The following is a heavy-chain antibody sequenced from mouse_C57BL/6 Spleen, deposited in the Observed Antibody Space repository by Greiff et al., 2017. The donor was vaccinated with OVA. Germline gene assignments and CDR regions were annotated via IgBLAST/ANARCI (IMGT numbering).Heavy chain of an antibody. V-gene: IGHV1-53*01. CDR1: GYTFTSYW. CDR2: INPSNGGT. CDR3: ARRGYYDGYFTPFDY. D-gene: IGHD2-3*01. J-gene: IGHJ2*01. Sequence: QVQLQQPGPELVKPGASVKLSCKASGYTFTSYWMHWVKQRPGQGLEWIGNINPSNGGTNYNEKFKSKATLTVDKSSSTAYMQLSSLTSEDSAVYYCARRGYYDGYFTPFDYWGQGTTLTVSS.